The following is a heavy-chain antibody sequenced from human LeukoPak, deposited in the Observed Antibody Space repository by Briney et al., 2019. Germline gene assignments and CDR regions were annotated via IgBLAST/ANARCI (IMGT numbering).Heavy chain of an antibody. CDR2: IYPGDSDT. J-gene: IGHJ5*02. V-gene: IGHV5-51*01. CDR3: ARHRPIHYLRDRLRLEFSWFDP. CDR1: GYSFTSYW. D-gene: IGHD5-12*01. Sequence: GESLKISCKGSGYSFTSYWIGWVRQMPGKGLEWMGIIYPGDSDTRYSPSFQGQVTISADKSISTAYLQWSSLKASDTAMYYCARHRPIHYLRDRLRLEFSWFDPWGQGTLVTVSS.